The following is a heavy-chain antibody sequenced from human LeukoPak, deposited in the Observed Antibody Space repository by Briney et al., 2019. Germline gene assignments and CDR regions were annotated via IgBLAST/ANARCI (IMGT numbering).Heavy chain of an antibody. V-gene: IGHV4-30-2*01. CDR1: GGSISSGGYY. Sequence: SETLSLTCTVSGGSISSGGYYWSWIRQPPGKGLEWIGYIYHSGSTYYNPSLKSRVTISVDRSKNQFSLKLSSVTAADTAVYYCASLRRDYYDSSGPDYWGQGTLVTVSS. CDR2: IYHSGST. D-gene: IGHD3-22*01. J-gene: IGHJ4*02. CDR3: ASLRRDYYDSSGPDY.